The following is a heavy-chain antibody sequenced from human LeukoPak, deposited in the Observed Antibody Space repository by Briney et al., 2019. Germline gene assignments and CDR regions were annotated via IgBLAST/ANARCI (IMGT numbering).Heavy chain of an antibody. Sequence: PGGSLRLSCAASGFTFSSYSMNWVRQAPGKGLEWVSSISNSGTYIYYADSVKGRFTISRDNAENSLYLQMNSLRVEDTAVYYCARDRIVGATIDYWGQGTLVTVSS. J-gene: IGHJ4*02. CDR2: ISNSGTYI. V-gene: IGHV3-21*01. D-gene: IGHD1-26*01. CDR3: ARDRIVGATIDY. CDR1: GFTFSSYS.